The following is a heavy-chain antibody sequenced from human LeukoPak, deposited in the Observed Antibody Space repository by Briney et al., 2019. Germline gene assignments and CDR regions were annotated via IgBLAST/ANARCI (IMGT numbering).Heavy chain of an antibody. CDR2: IYYSGST. J-gene: IGHJ3*02. V-gene: IGHV4-39*01. D-gene: IGHD7-27*01. CDR3: ARNWGSFAFDI. CDR1: GGSISSSSSY. Sequence: PSETLSLTCTVSGGSISSSSSYWGWIRQPPGKGLEWIGGIYYSGSTYYNPSLKSRVTISVDTSKNQFSLKLSSVTAADTAVYYCARNWGSFAFDIWGQGTMVTVSS.